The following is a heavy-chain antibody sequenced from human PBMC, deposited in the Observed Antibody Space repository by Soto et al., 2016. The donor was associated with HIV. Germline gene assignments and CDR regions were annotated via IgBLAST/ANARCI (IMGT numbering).Heavy chain of an antibody. D-gene: IGHD3-22*01. Sequence: QVQLVQPGAEVKKPGASVKVSCKASGYTFTSYGISWVRQAPGQGLEWMGGIIPFFHTANYAQKFQGRVAITADESTSTSYMELSSLRSEDTAVYYCAFYYDSSGYYYVNDYWGQGTLVTVSS. CDR3: AFYYDSSGYYYVNDY. CDR1: GYTFTSYG. V-gene: IGHV1-69*13. CDR2: IIPFFHTA. J-gene: IGHJ4*02.